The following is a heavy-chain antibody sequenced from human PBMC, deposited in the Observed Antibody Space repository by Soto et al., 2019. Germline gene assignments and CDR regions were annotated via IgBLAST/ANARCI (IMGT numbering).Heavy chain of an antibody. V-gene: IGHV1-18*01. CDR3: ARDIVVVVAATWGGDTEPPDYGMDV. Sequence: GASVKVSCKASGYTFTSYGISWVRQAPGQGLEWMGWISAYNGNTNYAQKLQGRVTMTTDTSTSTAYMELRSLRSDDTAVYYCARDIVVVVAATWGGDTEPPDYGMDVWGQGTTVTVSS. D-gene: IGHD2-15*01. CDR1: GYTFTSYG. J-gene: IGHJ6*02. CDR2: ISAYNGNT.